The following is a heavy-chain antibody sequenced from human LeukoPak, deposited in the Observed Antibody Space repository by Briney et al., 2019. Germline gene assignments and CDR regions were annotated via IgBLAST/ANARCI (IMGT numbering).Heavy chain of an antibody. Sequence: GGSLRLSCAASGFTFSSYAMSWVRQAPGKGLEWVSAISGSGGSTYYADSVKGRFTISRDNSKNTLYLQMNSLRAEDTAVYYCAKVDLITMVRGVSFDYWGQGTLVTVSS. CDR1: GFTFSSYA. D-gene: IGHD3-10*01. CDR3: AKVDLITMVRGVSFDY. V-gene: IGHV3-23*01. J-gene: IGHJ4*02. CDR2: ISGSGGST.